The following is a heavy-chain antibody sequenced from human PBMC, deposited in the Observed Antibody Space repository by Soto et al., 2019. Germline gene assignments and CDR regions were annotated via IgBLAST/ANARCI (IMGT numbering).Heavy chain of an antibody. CDR2: IYYSGST. Sequence: TLSLTCTVSGGSISSGGYYWSWIRQHPGKGLEWIGYIYYSGSTYYNPSLKSRVTISVDTSKNQFPLKLSSVTAADTAVYYCARVSQTGDYIDYWGQGTLVTVSS. CDR1: GGSISSGGYY. J-gene: IGHJ4*02. CDR3: ARVSQTGDYIDY. V-gene: IGHV4-31*03.